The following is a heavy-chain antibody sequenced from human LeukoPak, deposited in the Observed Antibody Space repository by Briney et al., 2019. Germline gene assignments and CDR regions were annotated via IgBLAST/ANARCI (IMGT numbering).Heavy chain of an antibody. CDR1: GFTFSSYG. D-gene: IGHD3-3*01. J-gene: IGHJ4*02. V-gene: IGHV3-30*18. CDR2: ISYDGSNK. CDR3: AKDYDFWSGYPYYFDN. Sequence: SGGSLRLSCAASGFTFSSYGMHWVRQAPGKGLEWVAVISYDGSNKYYADSVKGRFTISRDNSKNTLYLQMNSLRAEDTAVYYCAKDYDFWSGYPYYFDNWGQGTLVTVSS.